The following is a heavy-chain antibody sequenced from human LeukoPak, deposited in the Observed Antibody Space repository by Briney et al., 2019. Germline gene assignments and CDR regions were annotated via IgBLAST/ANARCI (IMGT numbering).Heavy chain of an antibody. J-gene: IGHJ6*04. CDR1: GFTFSSYG. V-gene: IGHV3-30*18. D-gene: IGHD4-17*01. Sequence: GRSLRLSCAASGFTFSSYGMHWVRQAPGKGLEWVAVISYDGSNKYYADSVKGRFTISRDNSKNTLYLQMNSLRAEDTAVYYCAKVLGDYVFSFGMDVWGKGTTVAVSS. CDR2: ISYDGSNK. CDR3: AKVLGDYVFSFGMDV.